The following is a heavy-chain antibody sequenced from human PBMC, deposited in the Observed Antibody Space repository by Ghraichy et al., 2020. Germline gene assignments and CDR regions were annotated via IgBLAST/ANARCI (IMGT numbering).Heavy chain of an antibody. J-gene: IGHJ6*03. V-gene: IGHV1-18*01. D-gene: IGHD4/OR15-4a*01. CDR3: ARHVLGYYYYYMDV. CDR2: ISAYNGNT. Sequence: SVKVSCKASGYTFTSYGISWVRQAPGQGLEWMGWISAYNGNTNYAQKLQGRVTMTTDTSTSTAYMELRSLRSDDTAVYYCARHVLGYYYYYMDVWGKGTTVTVSS. CDR1: GYTFTSYG.